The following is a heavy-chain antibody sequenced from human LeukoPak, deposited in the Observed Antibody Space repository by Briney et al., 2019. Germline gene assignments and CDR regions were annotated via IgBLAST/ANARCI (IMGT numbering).Heavy chain of an antibody. CDR3: AKDRYGVNPDAFDI. V-gene: IGHV3-30*02. Sequence: GGSLRLSCAASGFTFSIYGMHWVRQAPGKGLEWVSFIRYDGTNKYYADSVKGRFTISRDNSKNTLYLQMNSLRAEDTALYYCAKDRYGVNPDAFDIWGRGTMVTVSS. CDR1: GFTFSIYG. D-gene: IGHD4-23*01. CDR2: IRYDGTNK. J-gene: IGHJ3*02.